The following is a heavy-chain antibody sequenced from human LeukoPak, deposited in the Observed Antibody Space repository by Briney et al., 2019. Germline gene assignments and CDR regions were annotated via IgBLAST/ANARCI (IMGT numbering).Heavy chain of an antibody. CDR1: GFTFSSYA. J-gene: IGHJ4*02. Sequence: GRSLRLSCAASGFTFSSYAMSWVRQAPGKGLEWVSAISGSGGSTYYADSVKGRFTISRDNSKNTLYLQMNSLRAEDTAVYYCARSDTAMVHFDYWGQGTLVTVSS. D-gene: IGHD5-18*01. CDR2: ISGSGGST. CDR3: ARSDTAMVHFDY. V-gene: IGHV3-23*01.